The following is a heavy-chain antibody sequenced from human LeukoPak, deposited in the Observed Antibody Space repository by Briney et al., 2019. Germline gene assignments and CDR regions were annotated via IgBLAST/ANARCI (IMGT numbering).Heavy chain of an antibody. J-gene: IGHJ5*02. CDR3: ARDLAGIVGVTAWFDP. V-gene: IGHV1-18*01. CDR2: ISVYNGNT. Sequence: AASVKVSCKASGYTFISYGISWVRQAPGQGLEWMGWISVYNGNTNYAQKFQGRVTMTTDTSTNTVYMELRSLRFDDTAVYYCARDLAGIVGVTAWFDPWGQGTLVTVSS. CDR1: GYTFISYG. D-gene: IGHD1-26*01.